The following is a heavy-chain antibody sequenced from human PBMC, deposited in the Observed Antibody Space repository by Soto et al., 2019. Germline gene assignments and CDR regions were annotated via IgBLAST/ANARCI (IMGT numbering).Heavy chain of an antibody. CDR3: ARTPLRVRYSYGYRPYGMDV. CDR2: IIPIFGTA. D-gene: IGHD5-18*01. Sequence: ASVKVSCKASGGTFSSYAISWVRQAPGQGLEWMGGIIPIFGTANYAQKFQGRVTITADESTSTAYMELSSLRSEDTAVYYCARTPLRVRYSYGYRPYGMDVWGQGTTVTVSS. V-gene: IGHV1-69*13. J-gene: IGHJ6*02. CDR1: GGTFSSYA.